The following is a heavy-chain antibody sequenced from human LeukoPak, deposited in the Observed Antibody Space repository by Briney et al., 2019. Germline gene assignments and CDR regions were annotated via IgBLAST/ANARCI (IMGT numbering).Heavy chain of an antibody. CDR1: GFTFSDYY. V-gene: IGHV3-11*04. D-gene: IGHD5-18*01. J-gene: IGHJ6*03. CDR2: ISGSGPTI. Sequence: GGSLRLSCAASGFTFSDYYMSWIRQAPGKGLEWVSYISGSGPTIFYADSVKGRFTISRDNAKNSLYLQMNSLRAEDTAVYYCARVPDTAMVIYYYYYMDVWGKGTTVTVSS. CDR3: ARVPDTAMVIYYYYYMDV.